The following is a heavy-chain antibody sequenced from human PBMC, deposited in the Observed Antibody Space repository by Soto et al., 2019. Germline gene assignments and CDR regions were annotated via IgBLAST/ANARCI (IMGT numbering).Heavy chain of an antibody. J-gene: IGHJ6*02. CDR2: IIPISDTT. CDR1: GGTFSSYA. Sequence: QVQLVQSGAEVKKPGSSVKVSCKASGGTFSSYAISWVRQAPGQGLEWMGGIIPISDTTNYAQKFQGRVTITADESTTTAYMELSSRRSEDTAVYYCARSQGSSTSLEIYYYYYYGMDVWGQWTTVTVSS. D-gene: IGHD2-2*01. CDR3: ARSQGSSTSLEIYYYYYYGMDV. V-gene: IGHV1-69*01.